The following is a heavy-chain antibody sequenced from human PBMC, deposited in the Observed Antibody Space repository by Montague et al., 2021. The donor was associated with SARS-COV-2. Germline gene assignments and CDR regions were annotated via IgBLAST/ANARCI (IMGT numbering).Heavy chain of an antibody. CDR2: IYYSGST. V-gene: IGHV4-31*03. CDR3: ARGRTVTTFYYYYGMDV. CDR1: GASISSGGYH. J-gene: IGHJ6*02. Sequence: TLSLTCTVSGASISSGGYHWSWIRQHPGKGLVWIGYIYYSGSTYYNPSLKSRVTISVDTSKNQFSLKLSSVTAADTAVYYCARGRTVTTFYYYYGMDVWGQGTTVTVSS. D-gene: IGHD4-17*01.